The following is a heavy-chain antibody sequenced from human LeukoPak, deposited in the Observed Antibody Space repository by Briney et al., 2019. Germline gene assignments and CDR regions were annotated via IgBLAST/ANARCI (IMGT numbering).Heavy chain of an antibody. J-gene: IGHJ4*02. CDR3: AKDTGGSRSLPSYYFDY. Sequence: GGSLRLSCTASGFTFDDYAMHWVRQAPGKSLEWVSFISWYGGSAYYADSVKGRFTISRDNSKNSLYLQMNSLRAEDTALYYCAKDTGGSRSLPSYYFDYWGQGTLVTVSS. V-gene: IGHV3-43D*04. CDR2: ISWYGGSA. CDR1: GFTFDDYA. D-gene: IGHD3-10*01.